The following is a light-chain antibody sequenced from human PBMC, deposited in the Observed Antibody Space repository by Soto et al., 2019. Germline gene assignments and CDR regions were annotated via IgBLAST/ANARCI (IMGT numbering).Light chain of an antibody. V-gene: IGKV3-15*01. Sequence: EIVMTQSPATLSVSPGERATLSCRASQSVNNNLAWYQQKPGQAPRLLIYGASTRATGIPARFSGSGSGTEFTLTISSLQSEDFAVYYCQQFNNRPRTFGQGTKVDIK. CDR1: QSVNNN. CDR2: GAS. CDR3: QQFNNRPRT. J-gene: IGKJ1*01.